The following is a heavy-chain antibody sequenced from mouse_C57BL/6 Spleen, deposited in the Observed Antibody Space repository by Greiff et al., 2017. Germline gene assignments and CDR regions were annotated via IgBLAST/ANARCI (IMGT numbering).Heavy chain of an antibody. J-gene: IGHJ4*01. Sequence: QVQLQQSGPELVKPGASVKISCKASGYAFSSSWMNWVKQRPGKGLEWIGRIYPGDGDTNYNGKFKGKATLTADKSSSTAYMQLSSLTSEDSAVYFCARPSYSNYVNYAMDYWGQGTSVTVSS. D-gene: IGHD2-5*01. V-gene: IGHV1-82*01. CDR2: IYPGDGDT. CDR1: GYAFSSSW. CDR3: ARPSYSNYVNYAMDY.